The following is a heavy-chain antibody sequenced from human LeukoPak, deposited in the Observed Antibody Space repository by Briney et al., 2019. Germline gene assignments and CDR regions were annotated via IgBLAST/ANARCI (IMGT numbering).Heavy chain of an antibody. Sequence: GGSLRLSCAASGFTFSSYWMHWVRQAPGKGLVWVSRINSDGSSTSYADSVKGRFTISRDNAKNTLYLQMNSLRAEDTAVYYCARDFDSSGYYYLTIDYWGQGTLVTVSS. J-gene: IGHJ4*02. D-gene: IGHD3-22*01. CDR3: ARDFDSSGYYYLTIDY. CDR1: GFTFSSYW. V-gene: IGHV3-74*01. CDR2: INSDGSST.